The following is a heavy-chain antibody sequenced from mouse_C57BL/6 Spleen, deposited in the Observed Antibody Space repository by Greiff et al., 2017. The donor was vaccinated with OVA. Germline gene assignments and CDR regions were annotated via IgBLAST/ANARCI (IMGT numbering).Heavy chain of an antibody. CDR2: IYPGSGST. Sequence: VQLQQPGAELVKPGASVKMSCKASGYTFTSYWITWVKQRPGQGLEWIGDIYPGSGSTNYNEKFKSKATLTVDTSSSTAYMQLSSLTSEDSAVYYCARLASVVARPHWYFDVWGTGTTVTVSS. CDR3: ARLASVVARPHWYFDV. J-gene: IGHJ1*03. V-gene: IGHV1-55*01. CDR1: GYTFTSYW. D-gene: IGHD1-1*01.